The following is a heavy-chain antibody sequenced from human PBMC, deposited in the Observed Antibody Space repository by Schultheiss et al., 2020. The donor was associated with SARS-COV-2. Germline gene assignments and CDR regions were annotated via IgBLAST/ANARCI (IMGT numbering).Heavy chain of an antibody. CDR3: ARDLAVAATDY. Sequence: SETLSLTCTVSGGSISSYYWSWIRQHPGKGLEWIGRIYTSGSTNYNPSLKSRVTMSVDTSKNQFSLKLSSVTAADTAVYYCARDLAVAATDYWGQGTLVTVSS. J-gene: IGHJ4*02. CDR1: GGSISSYY. CDR2: IYTSGST. D-gene: IGHD6-19*01. V-gene: IGHV4-4*07.